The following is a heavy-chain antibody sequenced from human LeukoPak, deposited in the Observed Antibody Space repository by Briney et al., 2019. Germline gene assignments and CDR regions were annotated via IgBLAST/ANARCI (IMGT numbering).Heavy chain of an antibody. CDR2: IRSKANNYAT. Sequence: GGSLKLSCVASGFTFSGSAMHWVRQASGKGLEWIGRIRSKANNYATAYAASVKGRFTISRDDSKNTAYLQMNSLKTEDTAVYYCTGYSDWYFDLWGRGTLVTVSS. J-gene: IGHJ2*01. D-gene: IGHD5-18*01. CDR3: TGYSDWYFDL. V-gene: IGHV3-73*01. CDR1: GFTFSGSA.